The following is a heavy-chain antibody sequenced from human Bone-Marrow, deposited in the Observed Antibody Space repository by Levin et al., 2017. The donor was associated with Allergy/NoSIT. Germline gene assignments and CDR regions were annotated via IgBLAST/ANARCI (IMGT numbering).Heavy chain of an antibody. CDR2: ITPSDGTT. V-gene: IGHV1-46*02. Sequence: ASVKVSCKTSGYSFNFYYMHWVRQAPGQGLEWMGIITPSDGTTTYAQKFQGRVTMTRDTSTNTVYLDLSSLRSQDTAVYYCARGGDWKGDAFDFWGQGTMVTVSS. CDR3: ARGGDWKGDAFDF. D-gene: IGHD1-1*01. CDR1: GYSFNFYY. J-gene: IGHJ3*01.